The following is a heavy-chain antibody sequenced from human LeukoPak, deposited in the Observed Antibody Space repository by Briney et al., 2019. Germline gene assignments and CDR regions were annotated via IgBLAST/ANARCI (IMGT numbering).Heavy chain of an antibody. V-gene: IGHV4-59*01. Sequence: SETLSLTCTVSGGSISSYYWSWIRQSPGKGLGCIGYIHYTGSTNYNPSLKSRVTISVETSKSQFSLKLKSVTAADTAVYYCARGGYYGSGNDFRFDPWGQGTLVTVSS. CDR3: ARGGYYGSGNDFRFDP. CDR1: GGSISSYY. J-gene: IGHJ5*02. CDR2: IHYTGST. D-gene: IGHD3-10*01.